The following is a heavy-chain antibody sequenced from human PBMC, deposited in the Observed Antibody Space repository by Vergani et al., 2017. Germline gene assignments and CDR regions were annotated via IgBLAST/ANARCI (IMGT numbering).Heavy chain of an antibody. V-gene: IGHV4-59*01. Sequence: QVQLQESGPGLVKPSETLSLTCTVSGGSISSYYWSWIRQPPGKGLEWIGYIYYSGSTNYNPSLKSRFTISVDTSKSQFSLKLSSVTAADTAVYYCARDGSGMQQDWFDPWGQGTLVTVSS. CDR3: ARDGSGMQQDWFDP. D-gene: IGHD3-10*01. CDR2: IYYSGST. CDR1: GGSISSYY. J-gene: IGHJ5*02.